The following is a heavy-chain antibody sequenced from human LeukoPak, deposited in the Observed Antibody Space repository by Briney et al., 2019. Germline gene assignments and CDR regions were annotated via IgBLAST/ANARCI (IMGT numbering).Heavy chain of an antibody. CDR2: INHSGST. D-gene: IGHD3-10*01. CDR1: GGSFSGYY. V-gene: IGHV4-34*01. Sequence: SETLSLTCAVYGGSFSGYYWSWIRQPPGKGLEWIGEINHSGSTNYNPSLRSRVTISVDTSKNQFSLKLSSVTAADTAVYYCARDGRGLDYWGQGTLVTVSS. J-gene: IGHJ4*02. CDR3: ARDGRGLDY.